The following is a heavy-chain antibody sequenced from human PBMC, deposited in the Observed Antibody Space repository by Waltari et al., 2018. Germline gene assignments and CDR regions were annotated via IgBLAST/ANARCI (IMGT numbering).Heavy chain of an antibody. Sequence: QVQLQQWGAGLLKPSETLSLTCAVYGGSFSGYYWSWIRQPAGQGLEWIGRIYTSGITNYNPSLKSRVTISVDTSKNQFSLKLSSVTAADTAVYYCARERGIVGAKGLDYWGQGTLVTVSS. CDR1: GGSFSGYY. CDR2: IYTSGIT. J-gene: IGHJ4*02. V-gene: IGHV4-59*10. D-gene: IGHD1-26*01. CDR3: ARERGIVGAKGLDY.